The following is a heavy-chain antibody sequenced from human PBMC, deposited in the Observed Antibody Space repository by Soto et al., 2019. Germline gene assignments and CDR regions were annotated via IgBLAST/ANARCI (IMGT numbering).Heavy chain of an antibody. CDR3: AKDLVAVVVPAWFDY. D-gene: IGHD2-2*01. CDR2: ISGSGDST. Sequence: GGSLRLSCTASGFTFNNHAMNWVRLAPGKGLEWVSGISGSGDSTSYGASVKGQFTISRDNSKNTLYLQMNSLRAEDTAVYYCAKDLVAVVVPAWFDYWGQGTLVTVSS. CDR1: GFTFNNHA. J-gene: IGHJ4*02. V-gene: IGHV3-23*01.